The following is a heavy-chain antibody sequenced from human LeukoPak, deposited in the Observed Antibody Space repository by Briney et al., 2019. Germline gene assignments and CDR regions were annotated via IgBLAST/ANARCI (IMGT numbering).Heavy chain of an antibody. CDR2: IYYSGST. J-gene: IGHJ4*02. CDR3: ARALKRQKYFDY. CDR1: GGSISSGGYY. Sequence: SETLSLTCTVSGGSISSGGYYWSWIRQHPGKGLEWIGYIYYSGSTYYNPSLKSRVTISVDTSKNQFSLKLGSVTAADTAVYYCARALKRQKYFDYWGQGTLVTVSS. V-gene: IGHV4-31*03.